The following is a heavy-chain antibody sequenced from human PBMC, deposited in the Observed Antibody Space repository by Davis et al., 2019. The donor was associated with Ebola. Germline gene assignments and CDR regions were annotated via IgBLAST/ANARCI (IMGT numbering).Heavy chain of an antibody. CDR2: ISGSGGST. CDR3: AKDNDYDFWSGYPGGIDY. CDR1: VITFSSYA. V-gene: IGHV3-23*01. J-gene: IGHJ4*02. Sequence: GESLKISCTDSVITFSSYAMTWVRQAPGKGLEWVSAISGSGGSTYYADPVKGRFTISRDNSKNTLYLQMNSLRAEDTAVYYCAKDNDYDFWSGYPGGIDYWGQGTLVTVSS. D-gene: IGHD3-3*01.